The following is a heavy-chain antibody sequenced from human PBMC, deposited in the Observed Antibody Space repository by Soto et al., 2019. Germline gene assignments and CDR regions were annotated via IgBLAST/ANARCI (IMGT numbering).Heavy chain of an antibody. V-gene: IGHV4-31*03. CDR3: ARVSATGTRWFDP. Sequence: QVHLQESGPGLVKPSQTLSLTCTVSGASMNSGAYYWSWVRQPPGKGLEWIGYIYHNGRTYNNPSLMSRVTMSLDTSKNQFSLKLNSVSAADTAVYYCARVSATGTRWFDPWGQGTLVTVSS. J-gene: IGHJ5*02. CDR2: IYHNGRT. D-gene: IGHD6-13*01. CDR1: GASMNSGAYY.